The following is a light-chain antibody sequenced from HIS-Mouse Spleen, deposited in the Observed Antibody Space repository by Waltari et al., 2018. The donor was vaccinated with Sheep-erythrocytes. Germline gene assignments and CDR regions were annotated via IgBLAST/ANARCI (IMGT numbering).Light chain of an antibody. J-gene: IGKJ4*01. V-gene: IGKV1-33*01. CDR2: DAS. CDR1: QDISNY. Sequence: DIQMTQYPSSLSASVGDRVTITCQASQDISNYLNWYQQKPGKAPKLLTYDASNLETGVPSRFSGSGSGTDFTFTISSLQPEDIATYYCQQYDNLLTFGGGTKVEIK. CDR3: QQYDNLLT.